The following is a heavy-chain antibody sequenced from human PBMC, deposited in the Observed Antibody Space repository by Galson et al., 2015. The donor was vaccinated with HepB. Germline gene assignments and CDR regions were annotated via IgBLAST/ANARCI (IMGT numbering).Heavy chain of an antibody. Sequence: SLRLSCAASGFTFSTYGMHWVRQAPGKGLEWVAVIWYDGSEKYYADSVKGRFTISRDNSRNMVYLQMNSLRVDDTAVYYCARLGSGWASDYWGQGTLVTVSS. CDR1: GFTFSTYG. CDR3: ARLGSGWASDY. J-gene: IGHJ4*02. D-gene: IGHD6-19*01. CDR2: IWYDGSEK. V-gene: IGHV3-33*01.